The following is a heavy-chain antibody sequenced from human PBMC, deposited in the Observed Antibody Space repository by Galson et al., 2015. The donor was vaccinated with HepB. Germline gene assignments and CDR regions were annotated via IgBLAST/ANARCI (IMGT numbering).Heavy chain of an antibody. CDR3: ATDCSSTSCYAPYYYYYGMDV. CDR1: GYTLTELS. V-gene: IGHV1-24*01. Sequence: SVKVSCKVSGYTLTELSMHWARQAPGKGLEWMGGFDPEDGETIYAQKFQGRVTMTEDTSTDTAYMELSSLRSEDTAVYYCATDCSSTSCYAPYYYYYGMDVWGQGTTVTVSS. D-gene: IGHD2-2*01. J-gene: IGHJ6*02. CDR2: FDPEDGET.